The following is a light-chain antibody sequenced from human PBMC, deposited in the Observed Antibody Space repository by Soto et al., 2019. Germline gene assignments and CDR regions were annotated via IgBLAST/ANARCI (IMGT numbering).Light chain of an antibody. CDR2: DAS. Sequence: EIVLTQSPATLSLSPGERATLSCRASQSVSSYLAWYQQKPGQAPRLLIYDASNRATGIPARFSGSGSGIDFTLTISSLEPEDFAVYYCQQRSNWPGGFTFGPGTKVDIK. J-gene: IGKJ3*01. V-gene: IGKV3-11*01. CDR3: QQRSNWPGGFT. CDR1: QSVSSY.